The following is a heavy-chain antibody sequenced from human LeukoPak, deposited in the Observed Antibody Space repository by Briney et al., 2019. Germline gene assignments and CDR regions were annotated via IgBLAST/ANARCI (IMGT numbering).Heavy chain of an antibody. CDR2: IDTDGTVT. CDR3: ATKQWLAPPPDS. V-gene: IGHV3-74*01. Sequence: GGSLRLSCAASGFTFSKYWMLWVRQAPGKGLESVSRIDTDGTVTTYADSVKGRFTVSRDNADNTMFLQMNSVRDEDTAVYYCATKQWLAPPPDSWGQGTLVTVSS. D-gene: IGHD6-19*01. J-gene: IGHJ4*02. CDR1: GFTFSKYW.